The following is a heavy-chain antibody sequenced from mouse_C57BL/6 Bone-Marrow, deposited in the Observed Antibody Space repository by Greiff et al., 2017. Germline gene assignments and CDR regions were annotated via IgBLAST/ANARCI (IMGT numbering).Heavy chain of an antibody. CDR1: GYTFTSYG. CDR2: IYPRSGNT. Sequence: VQLQQSGAELARPGASVKLSCKASGYTFTSYGIRWVQQRTGQGLEWIGEIYPRSGNTYYNEKFKGKATLTADKSSSTAYMELRSLTSEDSAVYFCERPHYYGSSSVHFEVWGTGTTVTVSS. V-gene: IGHV1-81*01. D-gene: IGHD1-1*01. CDR3: ERPHYYGSSSVHFEV. J-gene: IGHJ1*03.